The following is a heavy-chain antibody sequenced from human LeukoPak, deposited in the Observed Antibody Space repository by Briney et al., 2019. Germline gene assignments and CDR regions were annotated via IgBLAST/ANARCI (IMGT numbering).Heavy chain of an antibody. CDR2: IYSGGST. CDR1: GLTVSRNY. J-gene: IGHJ3*02. Sequence: GGSLRLSCAASGLTVSRNYMNWVRQAPGKGLGWVSVIYSGGSTYYADSVKGRFTISRDNSKNTLYLQINSLRAEDTAVYYCARDGRGDGVPAENAFAIWGQGTMVTVSS. V-gene: IGHV3-53*01. CDR3: ARDGRGDGVPAENAFAI. D-gene: IGHD3-10*01.